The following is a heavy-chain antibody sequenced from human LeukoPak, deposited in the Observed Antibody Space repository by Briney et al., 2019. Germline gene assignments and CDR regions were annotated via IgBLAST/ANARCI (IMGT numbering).Heavy chain of an antibody. D-gene: IGHD6-19*01. CDR2: IYYSGSF. CDR3: ARHGYSSGLYYLHY. Sequence: SETLSLTCTVSGGSISSSTYYWGWIRQPPGKGLEWIGTIYYSGSFYYNPSLQSRVTISVDTSKNQFSLKLSSVTAADPAVYSCARHGYSSGLYYLHYSGQGTLLTVSP. V-gene: IGHV4-39*01. J-gene: IGHJ4*02. CDR1: GGSISSSTYY.